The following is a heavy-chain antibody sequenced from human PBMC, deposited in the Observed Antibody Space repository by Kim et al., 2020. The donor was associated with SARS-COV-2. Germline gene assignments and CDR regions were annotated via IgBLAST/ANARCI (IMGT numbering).Heavy chain of an antibody. V-gene: IGHV3-23*01. CDR3: ANTVTGVLRAGVDV. J-gene: IGHJ6*02. D-gene: IGHD4-17*01. Sequence: ADSVRGRFTISRDNPRNTLYLQMNSLRDENTAIYYCANTVTGVLRAGVDVWGQGTTVTVSS.